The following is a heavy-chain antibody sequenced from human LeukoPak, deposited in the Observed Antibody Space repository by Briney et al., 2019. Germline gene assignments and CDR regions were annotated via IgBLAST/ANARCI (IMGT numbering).Heavy chain of an antibody. V-gene: IGHV3-23*01. CDR3: AKDFRSGSYPTTRATLKDY. CDR2: ISGSGGST. J-gene: IGHJ4*02. Sequence: GGSLRLSCAASGFTLSSYAMSWVRQAPGKGLEWVSAISGSGGSTYYADSVKGRFTISRDNSKNTLYLQMNSLRAEDTAVYYCAKDFRSGSYPTTRATLKDYWGQGTLVTVSS. D-gene: IGHD1-26*01. CDR1: GFTLSSYA.